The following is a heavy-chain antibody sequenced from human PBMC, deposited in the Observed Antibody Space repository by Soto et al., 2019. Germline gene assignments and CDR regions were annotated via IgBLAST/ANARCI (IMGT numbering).Heavy chain of an antibody. J-gene: IGHJ4*02. D-gene: IGHD3-22*01. Sequence: SETLSLTCAVSGGSISSSNWWSWVRQPPGKGLEWIGEIYHSGSTNYNPSLKSRVTISVDKSKNQFSLKLSSVTAADTAVYYCARDGYYYDSSGYYWFFDYWGQGTLDTVSS. V-gene: IGHV4-4*02. CDR3: ARDGYYYDSSGYYWFFDY. CDR2: IYHSGST. CDR1: GGSISSSNW.